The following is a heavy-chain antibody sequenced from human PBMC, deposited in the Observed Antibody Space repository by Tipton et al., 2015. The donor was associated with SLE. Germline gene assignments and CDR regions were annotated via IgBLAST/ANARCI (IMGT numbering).Heavy chain of an antibody. V-gene: IGHV4-59*11. CDR1: GGSLLGHY. D-gene: IGHD5-24*01. CDR2: IYHTVTT. CDR3: AREHKYGDYFL. J-gene: IGHJ4*02. Sequence: TLSLTCSISGGSLLGHYCILLRQLPGKTLEWIVHIYHTVTTKYNTSVAGRATISEDRSKNQFFLPLTSVTAADTAVYYCAREHKYGDYFLWGQGTLVTVPS.